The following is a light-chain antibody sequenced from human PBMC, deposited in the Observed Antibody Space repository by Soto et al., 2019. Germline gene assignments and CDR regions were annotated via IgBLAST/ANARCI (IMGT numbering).Light chain of an antibody. Sequence: DIQMTQSPSTLSASVGDRVTITCRASQSISNRLAWYQQKPGKAPKVLIYDASSLESGVPSRFSGSGSATEFIPTISSLQPDDFATYYCLQDYNYPYTFGQGTRLEIK. CDR3: LQDYNYPYT. V-gene: IGKV1-5*01. CDR2: DAS. J-gene: IGKJ5*01. CDR1: QSISNR.